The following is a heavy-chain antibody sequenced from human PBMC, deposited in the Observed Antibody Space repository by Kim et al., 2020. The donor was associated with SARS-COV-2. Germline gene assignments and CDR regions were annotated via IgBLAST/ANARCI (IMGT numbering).Heavy chain of an antibody. CDR2: SGST. CDR3: AREDYGGY. J-gene: IGHJ4*02. D-gene: IGHD3-10*01. Sequence: SGSTNYHPSLKSPVTISVDTSKNQVSLRLGSVTAADTAVYYCAREDYGGYWVQRTLVTVSS. V-gene: IGHV4-59*01.